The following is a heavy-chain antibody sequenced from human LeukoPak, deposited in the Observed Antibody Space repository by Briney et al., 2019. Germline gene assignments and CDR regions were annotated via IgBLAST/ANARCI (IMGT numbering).Heavy chain of an antibody. CDR3: ARGVAGTGLGGAFDY. CDR2: IYYSGST. Sequence: SETLSLTCTVSGGSISSYYWSWIRQPPGKGLEWIGYIYYSGSTTYNPSLKSRVSISVDTSKNQFSLKLSSVTAAVTAVYYCARGVAGTGLGGAFDYWGQGTLVTVSS. CDR1: GGSISSYY. D-gene: IGHD1-1*01. J-gene: IGHJ4*02. V-gene: IGHV4-59*01.